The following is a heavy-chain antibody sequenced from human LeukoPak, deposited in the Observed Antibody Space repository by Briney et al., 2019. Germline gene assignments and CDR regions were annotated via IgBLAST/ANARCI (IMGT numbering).Heavy chain of an antibody. Sequence: GGSLRLSCAASGFTVSSNYMSRVRQAPGKGLEWVSVIYSGGGTYYADSVKGRFTISRDNSKNTLYLQMNSLRAEDTAVYYCARDKSSSSFCFDYWGQGTLVTVSS. CDR1: GFTVSSNY. V-gene: IGHV3-66*02. J-gene: IGHJ4*02. CDR3: ARDKSSSSFCFDY. D-gene: IGHD6-6*01. CDR2: IYSGGGT.